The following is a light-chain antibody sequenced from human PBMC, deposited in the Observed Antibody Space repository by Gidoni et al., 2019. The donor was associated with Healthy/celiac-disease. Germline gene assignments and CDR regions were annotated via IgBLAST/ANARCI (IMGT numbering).Light chain of an antibody. V-gene: IGKV3-20*01. CDR2: GAS. Sequence: EFVLTQSPGTLSLSPGERATLSCRASQSVSSSYLAWYQQKPGQAPRLLIYGASSRATGIPDRFSGSGSGTDFTLTISRLDPEDFAVYYCQQYGSSPWTFGQGTKVEIK. J-gene: IGKJ1*01. CDR1: QSVSSSY. CDR3: QQYGSSPWT.